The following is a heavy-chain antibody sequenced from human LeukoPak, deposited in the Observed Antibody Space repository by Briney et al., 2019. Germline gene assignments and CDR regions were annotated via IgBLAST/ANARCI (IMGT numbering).Heavy chain of an antibody. CDR3: ASGALDTDMFDSDYYFMDV. J-gene: IGHJ6*02. V-gene: IGHV3-11*01. D-gene: IGHD5-18*01. CDR2: VSSSGTTI. Sequence: GGSLRLSCAASRFAFSDYYMNWIRQAPGKWLEWGSYVSSSGTTIYYADSVKGRFAISRDNAMNSLYLQMNSLRTEDTAVYYCASGALDTDMFDSDYYFMDVWGQGTTVTVSS. CDR1: RFAFSDYY.